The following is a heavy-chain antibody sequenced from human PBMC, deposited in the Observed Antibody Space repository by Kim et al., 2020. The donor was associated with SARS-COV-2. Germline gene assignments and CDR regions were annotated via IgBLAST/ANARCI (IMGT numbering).Heavy chain of an antibody. CDR2: IWYDGSNK. CDR3: ARDFISVPYSSSWYDRTTTSHLFDY. D-gene: IGHD6-13*01. V-gene: IGHV3-33*01. J-gene: IGHJ4*02. CDR1: GFTFSSYG. Sequence: GGSLRLSCAASGFTFSSYGMHWVRQAPGKGLEWVAVIWYDGSNKYYADSVKGRFTISRDNSKNTLYLQMNSLRAEDTAVYYCARDFISVPYSSSWYDRTTTSHLFDYWGQGTLVTVSS.